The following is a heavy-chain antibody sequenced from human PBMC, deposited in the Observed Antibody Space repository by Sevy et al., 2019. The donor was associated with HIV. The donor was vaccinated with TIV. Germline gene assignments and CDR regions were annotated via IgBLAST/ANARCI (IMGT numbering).Heavy chain of an antibody. D-gene: IGHD4-17*01. J-gene: IGHJ4*02. CDR2: ISNSGTTI. Sequence: GGSLRLSCAASGFTFSSYEMNWVRQAPGKGLEWVSYISNSGTTISYSDSVKGRFTISRDNAMNSLYLQMNSLRAEDTAVYYCARDLPPSATTVAHFDCWGQGTLVTVSS. CDR3: ARDLPPSATTVAHFDC. V-gene: IGHV3-48*03. CDR1: GFTFSSYE.